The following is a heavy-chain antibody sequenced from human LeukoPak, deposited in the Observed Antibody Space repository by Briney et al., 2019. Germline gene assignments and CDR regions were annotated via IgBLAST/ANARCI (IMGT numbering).Heavy chain of an antibody. Sequence: GASVKVSCKASGYTFSNYGITWVRQAPGQGLEWMGWISGYNGNTNYAQKLQGRVTVTTDTSTSTAYMEVRSLRSDDTAVYYCARGGKSSSGGPRIWGQGTVVTVSS. J-gene: IGHJ4*02. D-gene: IGHD6-19*01. CDR1: GYTFSNYG. CDR2: ISGYNGNT. CDR3: ARGGKSSSGGPRI. V-gene: IGHV1-18*01.